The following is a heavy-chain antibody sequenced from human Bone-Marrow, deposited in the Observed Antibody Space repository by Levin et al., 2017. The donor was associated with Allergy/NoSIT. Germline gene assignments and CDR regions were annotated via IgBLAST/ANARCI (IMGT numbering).Heavy chain of an antibody. Sequence: HGESLKISCAASGFTFSSYAMSWVRQAPGKGLEWVSAISGSGGSTYYADSVKGRFTISRDNSKNTLYLQMNSLRAEDTAVYYCAKAWFGTGPADAFDIWGQGTMDTVSS. CDR2: ISGSGGST. CDR1: GFTFSSYA. CDR3: AKAWFGTGPADAFDI. J-gene: IGHJ3*02. V-gene: IGHV3-23*01. D-gene: IGHD3-10*01.